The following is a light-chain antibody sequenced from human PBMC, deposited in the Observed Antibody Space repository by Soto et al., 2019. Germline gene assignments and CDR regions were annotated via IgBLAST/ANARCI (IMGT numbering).Light chain of an antibody. J-gene: IGKJ1*01. CDR2: AAS. CDR3: QQSFSTPQT. CDR1: QSIVHY. Sequence: DIQMTQSPSSLSASVGDRVTITCRASQSIVHYLNWYQQTPGKAPKLLISAASSLQTGVPSRFSGSGSVTDFTLTISSLQPEDSATYYCQQSFSTPQTFAQGTKVEIK. V-gene: IGKV1-39*01.